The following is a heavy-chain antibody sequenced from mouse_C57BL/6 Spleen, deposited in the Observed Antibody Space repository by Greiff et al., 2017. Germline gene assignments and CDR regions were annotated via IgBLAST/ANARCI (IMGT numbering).Heavy chain of an antibody. CDR1: GFTFSSYT. D-gene: IGHD2-1*01. Sequence: EVKLMESGGGLVKPGGSLKLSCAASGFTFSSYTMSWVRQTPAKRLEWVATISGGGGNTYYPDSVKGRFTIARDNAKNTLYLQMSSLRSEDTALYYCARNSRYVDVWGTGTTVTVSS. V-gene: IGHV5-9*01. CDR2: ISGGGGNT. CDR3: ARNSRYVDV. J-gene: IGHJ1*03.